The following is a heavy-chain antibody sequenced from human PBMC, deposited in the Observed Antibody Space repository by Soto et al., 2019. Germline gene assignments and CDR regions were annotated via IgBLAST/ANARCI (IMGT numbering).Heavy chain of an antibody. CDR1: GFTFSSYW. CDR2: IKQDGSEK. D-gene: IGHD3-16*01. Sequence: GGSLRLSCAASGFTFSSYWMSWVRQAPGKGLEWVANIKQDGSEKYYVDSVKGRFTISRDNAKNSLYLQMNSLRAEETAVYYCARDTSTYYDYIWGSYSDYWGQGTLVTVSS. CDR3: ARDTSTYYDYIWGSYSDY. J-gene: IGHJ4*02. V-gene: IGHV3-7*01.